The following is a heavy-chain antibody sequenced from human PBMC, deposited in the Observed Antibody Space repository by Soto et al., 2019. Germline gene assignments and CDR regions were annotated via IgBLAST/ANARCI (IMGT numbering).Heavy chain of an antibody. J-gene: IGHJ4*02. V-gene: IGHV1-18*01. D-gene: IGHD1-26*01. CDR1: GYTFTSYG. CDR3: ARSGVWEPRDH. Sequence: QVQLVQSGAEVKKPGASVKVSCKASGYTFTSYGISWVRQAPGQGLEWMGWISAYNGNTNYAQKLQGRVTMTTDTSTKKAFLELRSLRTDDTAVLYWARSGVWEPRDHWGQGTLGTVSS. CDR2: ISAYNGNT.